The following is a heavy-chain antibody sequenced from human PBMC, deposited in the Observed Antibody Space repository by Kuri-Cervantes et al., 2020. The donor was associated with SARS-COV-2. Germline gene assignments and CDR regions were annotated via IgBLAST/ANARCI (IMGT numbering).Heavy chain of an antibody. J-gene: IGHJ6*02. CDR2: IIPILGIA. D-gene: IGHD2-2*02. Sequence: SVKVSCKASGGTFSSYAISWVRQAPGQGLEWMGRIIPILGIANYAQKFQGRVTVTADKSTSTAYMELSSLRSEDTAVYYCARDIIHCSSTSCYTGSYYYGMDVWGQGTTVTVSS. CDR3: ARDIIHCSSTSCYTGSYYYGMDV. CDR1: GGTFSSYA. V-gene: IGHV1-69*04.